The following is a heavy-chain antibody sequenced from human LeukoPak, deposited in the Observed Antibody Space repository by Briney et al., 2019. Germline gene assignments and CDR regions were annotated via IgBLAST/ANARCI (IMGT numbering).Heavy chain of an antibody. J-gene: IGHJ4*02. CDR1: GYTFTSYD. Sequence: ASVKVSCKASGYTFTSYDINWVRQATGQGLEWMGWMNPNSGNTGYAQKFQGRVTMTRNISISTAYMELSSLRSEDTAVYYCASQDRGYSYGYCLGYWGQGTLVTVSS. CDR3: ASQDRGYSYGYCLGY. V-gene: IGHV1-8*01. CDR2: MNPNSGNT. D-gene: IGHD5-18*01.